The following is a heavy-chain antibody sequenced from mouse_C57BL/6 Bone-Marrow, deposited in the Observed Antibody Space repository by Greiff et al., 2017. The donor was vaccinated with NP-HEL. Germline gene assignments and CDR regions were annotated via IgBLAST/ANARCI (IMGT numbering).Heavy chain of an antibody. J-gene: IGHJ3*01. CDR2: IYPRSGNT. Sequence: QVQLQQSGAELARPGASVKLSCKASGYTFTSYGISWVKQRTGQGLEWIGEIYPRSGNTYYNEKFKGKATLTADKSSSTAYMELRSLTSEDSAVYFCASDYYGSSLFAYWGQGTLVTVSA. V-gene: IGHV1-81*01. D-gene: IGHD1-1*01. CDR3: ASDYYGSSLFAY. CDR1: GYTFTSYG.